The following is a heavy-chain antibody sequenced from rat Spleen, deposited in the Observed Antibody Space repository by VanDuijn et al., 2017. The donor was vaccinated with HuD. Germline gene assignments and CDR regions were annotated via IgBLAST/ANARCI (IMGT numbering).Heavy chain of an antibody. CDR3: TTGVY. CDR2: ITKSGGST. J-gene: IGHJ2*01. Sequence: EVRLVESGGGLVQPGRSLKLSCVASGFTFNNYWMTWIRQAPGKGLEWVASITKSGGSTYYRDSVRGRFTISRDNAKSTLYLQMDSLRSEDTATYYCTTGVYWGQGVMVTVSS. V-gene: IGHV5-31*01. CDR1: GFTFNNYW.